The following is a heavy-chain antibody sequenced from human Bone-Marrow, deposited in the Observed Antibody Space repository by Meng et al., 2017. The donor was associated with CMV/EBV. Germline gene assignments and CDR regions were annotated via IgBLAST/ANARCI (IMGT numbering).Heavy chain of an antibody. D-gene: IGHD3-3*01. Sequence: SVKVSCKASGGTFSSYAISWVRQAPGQGLEWMGGIIPILGIANYAQKFQGRVTITADKSTSTAYMELSSLRSEDTAVYYCATSDPLRYDFWSGYLYYYYGMDVWGQGTTVTVSS. CDR3: ATSDPLRYDFWSGYLYYYYGMDV. CDR2: IIPILGIA. CDR1: GGTFSSYA. J-gene: IGHJ6*02. V-gene: IGHV1-69*10.